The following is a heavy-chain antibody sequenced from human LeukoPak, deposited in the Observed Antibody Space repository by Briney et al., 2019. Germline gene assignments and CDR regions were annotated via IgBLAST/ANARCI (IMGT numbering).Heavy chain of an antibody. CDR3: AADMENCSSTSCYYYYGMDV. CDR2: MNPNSGNT. D-gene: IGHD2-2*01. Sequence: ASVKVSCKASGYTFTSYDINWVRQATGQGLEWMGWMNPNSGNTGYAQKFQGRVTMTRNTSISTAYMELSSLRSEDTAVYYCAADMENCSSTSCYYYYGMDVWGQGTTVTVSS. CDR1: GYTFTSYD. V-gene: IGHV1-8*01. J-gene: IGHJ6*02.